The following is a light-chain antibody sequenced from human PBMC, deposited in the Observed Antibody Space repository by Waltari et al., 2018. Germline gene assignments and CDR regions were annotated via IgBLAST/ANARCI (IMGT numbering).Light chain of an antibody. J-gene: IGKJ1*01. Sequence: DIQMTQSPSSLSASVGDRVTITCRASQSISSHLNWYQQKPGKAPKLLIHAASSLQSGVPSRFSGSGSGTDFTLTISSLQPEDFATYYGQQSYSTPRTFGQGTKVEIK. CDR2: AAS. CDR3: QQSYSTPRT. V-gene: IGKV1-39*01. CDR1: QSISSH.